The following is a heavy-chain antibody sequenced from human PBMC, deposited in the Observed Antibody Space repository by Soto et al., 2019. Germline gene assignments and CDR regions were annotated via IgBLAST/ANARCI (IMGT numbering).Heavy chain of an antibody. Sequence: GGSLRLSCAASGFTFSSYGMHWVRQAPGKGLEWVAVIWYDGSNKYYADSVKGRFTISRDNSKNTLYLQMNSLRAEDTAVYYCARAKDFIAVAGYYYYYYGMDVWGQGTTVTVSS. CDR1: GFTFSSYG. V-gene: IGHV3-33*01. D-gene: IGHD6-19*01. J-gene: IGHJ6*02. CDR2: IWYDGSNK. CDR3: ARAKDFIAVAGYYYYYYGMDV.